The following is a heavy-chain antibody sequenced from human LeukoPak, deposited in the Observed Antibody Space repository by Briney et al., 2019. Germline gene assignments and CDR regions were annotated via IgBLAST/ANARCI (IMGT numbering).Heavy chain of an antibody. D-gene: IGHD2-2*01. V-gene: IGHV3-7*01. J-gene: IGHJ4*02. CDR3: ARDLNIVVVPAAMRNY. CDR1: GFTFSSYW. Sequence: GGSLRLSCAASGFTFSSYWMSWVRQAPGKGLEWVANIKQDGSEKYYVDSVKGRFTISRDNAKNSLYLQMNSLRAEDTAVYYCARDLNIVVVPAAMRNYWGQGTLVTVSS. CDR2: IKQDGSEK.